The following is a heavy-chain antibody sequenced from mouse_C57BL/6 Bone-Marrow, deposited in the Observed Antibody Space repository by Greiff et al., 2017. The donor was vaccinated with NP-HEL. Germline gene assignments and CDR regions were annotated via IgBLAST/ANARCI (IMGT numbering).Heavy chain of an antibody. CDR3: SRPYYYGSSFYFDY. CDR2: IYIGNGYT. CDR1: GYTFTSYG. Sequence: EVQLKESGAELVRPGSSVKMSCKTSGYTFTSYGINWVKQRPGQGLEWIGYIYIGNGYTEYNEKFKGKATLTSDTSSSTAYMQLSSLTSEDSAIYFCSRPYYYGSSFYFDYWGQGTTLTVSS. J-gene: IGHJ2*01. D-gene: IGHD1-1*01. V-gene: IGHV1-58*01.